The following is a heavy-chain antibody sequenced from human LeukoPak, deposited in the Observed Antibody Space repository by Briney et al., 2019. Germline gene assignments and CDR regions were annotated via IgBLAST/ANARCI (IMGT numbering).Heavy chain of an antibody. CDR3: AREAPVGFGELGAFDI. CDR1: GYTFTCYY. J-gene: IGHJ3*02. Sequence: ASVKVSCXASGYTFTCYYMHWVRQAPGQGLEWMGRINPNSGGTNYAQKFQDRVTMTRDTSISTAYMELSRLRSDDTAVYYCAREAPVGFGELGAFDIWGQGTMVTVSS. CDR2: INPNSGGT. D-gene: IGHD3-10*01. V-gene: IGHV1-2*06.